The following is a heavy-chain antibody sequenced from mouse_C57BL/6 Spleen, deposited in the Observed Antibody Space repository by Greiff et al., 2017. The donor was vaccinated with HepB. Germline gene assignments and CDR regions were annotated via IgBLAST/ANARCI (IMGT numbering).Heavy chain of an antibody. CDR3: ARSLTYYYAMDY. V-gene: IGHV1-52*01. J-gene: IGHJ4*01. Sequence: QVQLQQPGAELVRPGSSVKLSCKASGYTFTSYWMHWVKQRPIQGLEWIGNIDPSDSDTHYNQKFKDKATLTVDKSSSTAYMQLSSLTSEDSAVYYCARSLTYYYAMDYWGQGTSVTVSS. CDR2: IDPSDSDT. CDR1: GYTFTSYW.